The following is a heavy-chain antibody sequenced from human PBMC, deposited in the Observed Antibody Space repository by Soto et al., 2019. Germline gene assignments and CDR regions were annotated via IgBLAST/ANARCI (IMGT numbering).Heavy chain of an antibody. CDR1: GFILRNYA. Sequence: PGGSLRLSFAASGFILRNYANHWGRQAPGKGLEWVAIILYDGSIKYYADSVKGRFTVSRDSSKNTLYLQMNSLRAEDTAVYYCAKDLHYYDSSGSRPPHYWGQGTLVTVSS. V-gene: IGHV3-30*18. D-gene: IGHD3-22*01. J-gene: IGHJ4*02. CDR2: ILYDGSIK. CDR3: AKDLHYYDSSGSRPPHY.